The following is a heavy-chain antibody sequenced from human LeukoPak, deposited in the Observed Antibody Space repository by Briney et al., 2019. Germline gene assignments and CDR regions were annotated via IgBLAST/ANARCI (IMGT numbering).Heavy chain of an antibody. Sequence: PGGSLRLSCAASGFTFSTFAMIWVRQPPGKGLEWVSSLGISGDYSWYAGSVKGRFTISRDNSKNTLYLQMNSLRAEDTAVYYCAKSLNPPYNWNDVWGQGTLVTVSS. CDR1: GFTFSTFA. CDR2: LGISGDYS. CDR3: AKSLNPPYNWNDV. D-gene: IGHD3-16*01. J-gene: IGHJ5*02. V-gene: IGHV3-23*01.